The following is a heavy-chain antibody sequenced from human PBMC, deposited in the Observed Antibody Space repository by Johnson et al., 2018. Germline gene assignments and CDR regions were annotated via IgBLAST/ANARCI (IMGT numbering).Heavy chain of an antibody. CDR3: ARGGGGGKGDAFDI. V-gene: IGHV1-8*01. Sequence: QVQLVQSGAEVKKPGASVKVSCKASGYTFTSYDINWVRQATGQGLEWMGWMNPNSDNTGYAHKFQGRVTMTRNTAISTAYMEPSSLRSEETDVIYCARGGGGGKGDAFDIWGQGTMVTVSS. D-gene: IGHD3-16*01. J-gene: IGHJ3*02. CDR1: GYTFTSYD. CDR2: MNPNSDNT.